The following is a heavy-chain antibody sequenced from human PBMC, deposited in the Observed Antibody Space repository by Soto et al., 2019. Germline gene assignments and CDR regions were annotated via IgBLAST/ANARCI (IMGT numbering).Heavy chain of an antibody. V-gene: IGHV3-23*01. Sequence: EVQLLESGGVLVQPGGSLRLSCAASGFTFSNYAMIWVRQAPGKGLEWVSAIHNSGGTTYYADSVQGRFTVSRDNSQKTRYLQMNSLRAEDTTVYYCAKPTVDCTGYYPWDYWGQGTLVTVSS. CDR2: IHNSGGTT. CDR3: AKPTVDCTGYYPWDY. CDR1: GFTFSNYA. J-gene: IGHJ4*02. D-gene: IGHD3-22*01.